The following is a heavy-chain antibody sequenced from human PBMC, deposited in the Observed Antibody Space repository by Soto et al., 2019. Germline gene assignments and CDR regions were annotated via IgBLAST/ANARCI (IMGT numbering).Heavy chain of an antibody. CDR2: INHSEST. CDR3: ARWTFAWDAFDI. J-gene: IGHJ3*02. CDR1: GGSLSGYY. V-gene: IGHV4-34*01. Sequence: SESLSRTCAVDGGSLSGYYWSWIRQPPGKGLEWIAEINHSESTNHNPSLKSRVTISVDTSKNQFSLKLSSVTAADTAVYYCARWTFAWDAFDIWGKGTMVIVSS.